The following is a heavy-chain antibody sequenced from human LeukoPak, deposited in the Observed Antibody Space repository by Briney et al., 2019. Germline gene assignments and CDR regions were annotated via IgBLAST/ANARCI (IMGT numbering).Heavy chain of an antibody. CDR1: GFTFSSYS. D-gene: IGHD2-15*01. CDR2: ISSSSSYI. V-gene: IGHV3-21*06. Sequence: AGGSLRLSCAASGFTFSSYSMNWVRQAPGKGLEWVSSISSSSSYIYYADSVKGRFTISRDNAKSSLYLHMNSLTAEDTAAYYCARTYCTGGNCYPGIDYWGQGTLVTVSS. CDR3: ARTYCTGGNCYPGIDY. J-gene: IGHJ4*02.